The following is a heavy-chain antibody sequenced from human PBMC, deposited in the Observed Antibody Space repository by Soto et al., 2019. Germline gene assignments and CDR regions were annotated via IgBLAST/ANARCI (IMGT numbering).Heavy chain of an antibody. CDR3: ARTGASSGYSPFDY. CDR2: IIPIFGTA. J-gene: IGHJ4*02. V-gene: IGHV1-69*13. CDR1: GGTFSSYA. Sequence: ASVKVSCKASGGTFSSYAISWVRQAPGQGLEWMGGIIPIFGTANYAQKFQGRVTITADESTSTAYMELSSLRSEDTAVYYCARTGASSGYSPFDYRGQGTLVTVSS. D-gene: IGHD3-22*01.